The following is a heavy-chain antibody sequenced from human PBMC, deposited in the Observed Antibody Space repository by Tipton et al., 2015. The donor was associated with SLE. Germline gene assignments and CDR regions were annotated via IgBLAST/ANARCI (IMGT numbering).Heavy chain of an antibody. J-gene: IGHJ5*02. Sequence: SLRLSCAASGFTFSNYAMGWFRQAPGKGLEWVSQIRVSGEDTNYADSVKGRFTISRDNSKNTLYLQMNSLRAEDTAIYYCARGSRGDSDYNGFDPWGQGTLVTVPS. V-gene: IGHV3-23*01. CDR2: IRVSGEDT. CDR1: GFTFSNYA. D-gene: IGHD4-17*01. CDR3: ARGSRGDSDYNGFDP.